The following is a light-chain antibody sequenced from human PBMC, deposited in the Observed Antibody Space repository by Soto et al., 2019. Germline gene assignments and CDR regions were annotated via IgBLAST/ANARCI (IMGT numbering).Light chain of an antibody. CDR2: DAS. Sequence: EIVLTQPPATLSLSPGERATLSCRANQSISNYLAWYQQRPGQAPRLLIYDASRRATGIPARFSGSGSGTDFTLTISSLEPEDFAVYYCHQRYDWPITFGQGTRLEIK. V-gene: IGKV3-11*01. CDR1: QSISNY. CDR3: HQRYDWPIT. J-gene: IGKJ5*01.